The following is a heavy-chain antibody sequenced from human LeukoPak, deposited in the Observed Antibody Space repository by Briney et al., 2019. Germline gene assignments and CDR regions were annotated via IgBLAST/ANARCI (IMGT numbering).Heavy chain of an antibody. J-gene: IGHJ4*02. D-gene: IGHD3-10*01. Sequence: GGSLRLSCAASGFTFSSYAMSWVRQAPGKGLEWVSAISGSGGSTYYADSVKGRFTISRDNAKNSLYLQMNSLRAEDTAVYYCVRDRTMVIDYWGQGTLVTVSS. V-gene: IGHV3-23*01. CDR2: ISGSGGST. CDR3: VRDRTMVIDY. CDR1: GFTFSSYA.